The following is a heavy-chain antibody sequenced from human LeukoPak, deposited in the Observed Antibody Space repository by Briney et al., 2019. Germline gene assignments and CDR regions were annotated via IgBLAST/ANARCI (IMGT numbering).Heavy chain of an antibody. J-gene: IGHJ6*03. CDR3: ARLHCGGDCYSWYYHYMDV. CDR2: IYTSGST. Sequence: SETLSLTCTVSGGSISSYYWSWIRQPPGKGLEWIGYIYTSGSTNYNPSLKSRVTISVDTSKNQFSLKLSSVTAADTAVYYCARLHCGGDCYSWYYHYMDVWGKGTTVTVSS. CDR1: GGSISSYY. D-gene: IGHD2-21*02. V-gene: IGHV4-4*09.